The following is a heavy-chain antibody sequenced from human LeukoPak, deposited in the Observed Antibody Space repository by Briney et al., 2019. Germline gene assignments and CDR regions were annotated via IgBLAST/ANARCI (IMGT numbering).Heavy chain of an antibody. CDR2: SYHSGTS. J-gene: IGHJ4*02. V-gene: IGHV4-38-2*01. Sequence: SETLSLTCAVSGYSISTGYYWGWVRQPPGKRLEWIGNSYHSGTSYYNPSLKSRVSISVDTSKNQFSLKLRSVTAADTAVYYCARKYGSNAGYFDYWGQGALVTVSS. CDR1: GYSISTGYY. CDR3: ARKYGSNAGYFDY. D-gene: IGHD4-23*01.